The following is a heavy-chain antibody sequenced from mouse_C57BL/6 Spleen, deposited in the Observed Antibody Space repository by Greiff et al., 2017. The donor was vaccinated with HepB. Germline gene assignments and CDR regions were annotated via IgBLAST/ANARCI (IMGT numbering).Heavy chain of an antibody. CDR2: IYPGDGDT. Sequence: VQLQQSGPELVKPGASVKISCKASGYAFSSSWMNWVKQRPGKGLEWIGRIYPGDGDTNYNGKFKGKATLTADKSSSTAYMQLSSLTSEDSAVYFCARGGDGYYVAWFAYWGQGTLVTVSA. CDR3: ARGGDGYYVAWFAY. V-gene: IGHV1-82*01. J-gene: IGHJ3*01. CDR1: GYAFSSSW. D-gene: IGHD2-3*01.